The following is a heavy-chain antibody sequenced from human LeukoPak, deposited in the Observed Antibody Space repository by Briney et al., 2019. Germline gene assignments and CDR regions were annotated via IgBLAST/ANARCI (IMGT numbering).Heavy chain of an antibody. J-gene: IGHJ4*02. V-gene: IGHV4-34*01. CDR1: GGSFSGYY. CDR3: ARRGYSYSASFDY. CDR2: INHSGST. D-gene: IGHD5-18*01. Sequence: SETLSLTCAVYGGSFSGYYWTWIRQSPGKGLEWIGEINHSGSTNYNPSLKSRVTISVDTSKNQFSLKLSSVTAADTAVYYCARRGYSYSASFDYWGQGTLVTVSS.